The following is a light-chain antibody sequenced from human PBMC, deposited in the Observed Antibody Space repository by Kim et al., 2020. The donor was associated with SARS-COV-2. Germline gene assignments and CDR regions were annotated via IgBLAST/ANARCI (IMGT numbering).Light chain of an antibody. CDR1: ALSKRF. V-gene: IGLV3-25*03. Sequence: VSPGQTARITCSGDALSKRFAYWYQQKPGQAPLLVIYRDNERPSGIPERFSGSRSGTTVTLTITGVQTEDEADYYCQSADNSGSPVFGGGTQLTVL. J-gene: IGLJ2*01. CDR3: QSADNSGSPV. CDR2: RDN.